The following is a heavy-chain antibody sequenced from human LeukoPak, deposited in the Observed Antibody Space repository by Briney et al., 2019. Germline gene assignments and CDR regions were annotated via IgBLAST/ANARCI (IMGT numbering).Heavy chain of an antibody. V-gene: IGHV4-59*08. Sequence: NSSETLSLTCTVSGDSISNYYWSWIRQPPGKGLEWIGYIYYSGSTNYNPSLKSRVTISVDTSKNQFSLKLSSVTAADTAVYYCARHVFGSGSQSLDYWGQGTLVTVSS. CDR2: IYYSGST. D-gene: IGHD3-10*01. J-gene: IGHJ4*02. CDR1: GDSISNYY. CDR3: ARHVFGSGSQSLDY.